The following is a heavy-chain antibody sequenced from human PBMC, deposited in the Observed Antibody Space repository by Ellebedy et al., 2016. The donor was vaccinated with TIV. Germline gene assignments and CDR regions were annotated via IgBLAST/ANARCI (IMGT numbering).Heavy chain of an antibody. D-gene: IGHD3-16*01. V-gene: IGHV3-21*01. CDR2: ISGSSTYI. CDR3: ARDDGLRRREFDY. CDR1: GFTFSSYT. J-gene: IGHJ4*02. Sequence: PGGSLRLSCAASGFTFSSYTMNWVRQAPGKGLEWVSSISGSSTYIYYADSVKGRFAISRDNAKNSLYLQMNSLRAEDTAVYYCARDDGLRRREFDYWGQGTLVTVSS.